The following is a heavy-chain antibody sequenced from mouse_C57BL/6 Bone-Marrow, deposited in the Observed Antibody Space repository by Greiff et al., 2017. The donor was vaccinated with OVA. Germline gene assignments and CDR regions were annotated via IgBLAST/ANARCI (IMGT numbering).Heavy chain of an antibody. CDR3: ARQFYYGSSYRYFDV. CDR1: GFTFSSYG. V-gene: IGHV5-6*01. D-gene: IGHD1-1*01. J-gene: IGHJ1*03. Sequence: EVQLVESGGDLVKPGGSLKLSCAASGFTFSSYGMSWVRQTPDKRLEWVATISSGGSYTYYPDSVKGRFTISRDKAKNTLYLPMSSLKSEDTAMYYCARQFYYGSSYRYFDVWGTGTTVTVSS. CDR2: ISSGGSYT.